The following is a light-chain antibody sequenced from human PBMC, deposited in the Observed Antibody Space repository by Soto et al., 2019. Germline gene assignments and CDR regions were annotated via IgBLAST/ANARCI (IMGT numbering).Light chain of an antibody. CDR1: QTISNW. CDR2: DAS. V-gene: IGKV1-5*01. CDR3: QQYYSYWT. Sequence: IQMTQSPSPLSASVGDRDTITCRASQTISNWLAWYQQKPGKAPKLLIYDASSLEGGVPSRFSGSGSGTEFTLTLSSLQPDDFATYYCQQYYSYWTFGQGTKVDIK. J-gene: IGKJ1*01.